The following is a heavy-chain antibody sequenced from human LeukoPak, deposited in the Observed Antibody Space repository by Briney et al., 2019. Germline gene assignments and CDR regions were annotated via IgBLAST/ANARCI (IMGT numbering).Heavy chain of an antibody. CDR1: GYTFASYY. Sequence: ASVKVSCKASGYTFASYYMHWVRQAPGQGLEWMGITNPSGGSTSYAQKFQGSVTMTRDTSASTAYMELSSLRSEDTAVYYCARERVSYNNWFDPWGQGTLVTVSS. J-gene: IGHJ5*02. CDR2: TNPSGGST. V-gene: IGHV1-46*01. CDR3: ARERVSYNNWFDP. D-gene: IGHD2-8*01.